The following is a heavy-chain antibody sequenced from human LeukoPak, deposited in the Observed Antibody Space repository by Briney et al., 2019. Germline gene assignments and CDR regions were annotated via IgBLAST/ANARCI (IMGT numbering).Heavy chain of an antibody. Sequence: GGSLRLSCAASGFTFNTYVMSWVRQAPGKGLEWVSSISGSGGTTYYADSVKGRFTISRDNSRNTLYLQMNSLRAEDTALYYCAKDDGIVAAPGAFDVWGQGTVVTVSS. CDR2: ISGSGGTT. J-gene: IGHJ3*01. CDR3: AKDDGIVAAPGAFDV. CDR1: GFTFNTYV. V-gene: IGHV3-23*01. D-gene: IGHD6-13*01.